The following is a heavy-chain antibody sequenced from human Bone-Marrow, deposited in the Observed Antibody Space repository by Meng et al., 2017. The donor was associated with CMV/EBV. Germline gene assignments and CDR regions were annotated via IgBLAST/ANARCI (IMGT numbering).Heavy chain of an antibody. CDR2: ILPIFGTA. V-gene: IGHV1-69*05. CDR1: GGTFSSYA. CDR3: STAYNWKYACPCGY. Sequence: SVKVSCKASGGTFSSYAISWVRQAPGQGLEWMGGILPIFGTANYAQKFQGRVTFTTDEYMSTAYMDLSSLRFEDTAVYYCSTAYNWKYACPCGYWGQGTLVTVSS. J-gene: IGHJ4*02. D-gene: IGHD1-7*01.